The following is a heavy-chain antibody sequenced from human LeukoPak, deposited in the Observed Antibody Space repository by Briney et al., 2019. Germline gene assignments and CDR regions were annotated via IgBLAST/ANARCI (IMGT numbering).Heavy chain of an antibody. Sequence: GGSLRLSCAASGFTFSSYAMSWVRQAPGKGLEWVSAISGSGGSTYYADSVKGRFTISRDNSKNTLYLQMNCLRAEDTAVYYCAKVVGNGYFDWLTFDYWGQGTLVTVSS. D-gene: IGHD3-9*01. CDR3: AKVVGNGYFDWLTFDY. CDR1: GFTFSSYA. J-gene: IGHJ4*02. V-gene: IGHV3-23*01. CDR2: ISGSGGST.